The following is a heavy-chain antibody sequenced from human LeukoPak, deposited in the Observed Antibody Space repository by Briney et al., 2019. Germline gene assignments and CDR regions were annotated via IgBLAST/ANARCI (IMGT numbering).Heavy chain of an antibody. Sequence: GGSLTLSCAASGFTFSSYGMHWVRQAPGKGLEWVAVISYDGSNKYYVDSVKGRFTISRDNSKNTLYLQMNSLRAEDTAVYYCAKHGKAYGSGSLPLDYWGQGTLVTVSS. D-gene: IGHD3-10*01. J-gene: IGHJ4*02. CDR2: ISYDGSNK. CDR3: AKHGKAYGSGSLPLDY. CDR1: GFTFSSYG. V-gene: IGHV3-30*18.